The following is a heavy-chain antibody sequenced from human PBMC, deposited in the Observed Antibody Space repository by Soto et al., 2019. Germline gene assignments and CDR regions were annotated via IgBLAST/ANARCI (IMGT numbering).Heavy chain of an antibody. CDR2: ISYSGNT. V-gene: IGHV4-59*01. Sequence: SETLSLTCTVSGGSISSYFWTRIRQPPGKELEWIGHISYSGNTNYNPSLKSRVTISVDTSKNQFSLKLSSVTAADTAVYYCARAWSGYYGPYFDYWGQGTPVTVSS. CDR1: GGSISSYF. D-gene: IGHD3-3*01. J-gene: IGHJ4*02. CDR3: ARAWSGYYGPYFDY.